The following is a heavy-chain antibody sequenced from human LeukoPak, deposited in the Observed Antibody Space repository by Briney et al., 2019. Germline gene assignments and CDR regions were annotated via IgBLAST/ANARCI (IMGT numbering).Heavy chain of an antibody. CDR3: ASPLGGSGYSFL. CDR2: ISSSSTYI. D-gene: IGHD3-22*01. J-gene: IGHJ4*02. V-gene: IGHV3-21*01. Sequence: GGSLRLSCAASGFTFSSYSMNWVRQAPGKGLEWVSSISSSSTYIYYADSVKGRFTISRDNAKNSLYLQMNSLRAEDTAVYYCASPLGGSGYSFLWGQGTLVTVSS. CDR1: GFTFSSYS.